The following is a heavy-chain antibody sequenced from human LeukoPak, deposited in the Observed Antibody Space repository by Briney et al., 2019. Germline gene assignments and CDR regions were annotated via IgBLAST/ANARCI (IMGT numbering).Heavy chain of an antibody. Sequence: GGSLRLSCAASGFTFSSHWMHWVRQAPGKGLVWVSRINSDGSSTSYADSVKGRFTISRDNAKNTLYLQMNSLRAEDTAVYYCARARYVWGSYRSAPLYFDYWGQGTLVTVSS. CDR1: GFTFSSHW. CDR3: ARARYVWGSYRSAPLYFDY. J-gene: IGHJ4*02. V-gene: IGHV3-74*01. D-gene: IGHD3-16*02. CDR2: INSDGSST.